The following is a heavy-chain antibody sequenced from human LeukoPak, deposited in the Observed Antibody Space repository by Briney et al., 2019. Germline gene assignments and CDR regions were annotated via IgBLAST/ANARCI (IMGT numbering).Heavy chain of an antibody. CDR1: GGSISNYY. J-gene: IGHJ3*02. CDR3: ARGGSLVGTTPHDTFDI. CDR2: FYYSGST. V-gene: IGHV4-59*01. D-gene: IGHD1-26*01. Sequence: PSETLSLTCTVSGGSISNYYWSWIRQPPGKGLEWIGFFYYSGSTNYNPSLKSRATLSIDTSKNQFSLNLRSVTAADTAVYYCARGGSLVGTTPHDTFDIWGQGTMVTVSS.